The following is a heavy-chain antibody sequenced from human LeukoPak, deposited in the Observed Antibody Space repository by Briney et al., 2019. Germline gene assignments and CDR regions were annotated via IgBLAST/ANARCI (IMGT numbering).Heavy chain of an antibody. CDR3: ARGRSHGDGSGSYYDYFDY. V-gene: IGHV1-18*03. J-gene: IGHJ4*02. Sequence: GASVKVSCKASGYTFTNYGISWVRQAPGQGLEWMGWISAYNGNTHYAQKFQGRVTMTTDTSTSTAYRELRSLRSDDMAVYYCARGRSHGDGSGSYYDYFDYWGQGTLVTVSS. CDR2: ISAYNGNT. D-gene: IGHD3-10*01. CDR1: GYTFTNYG.